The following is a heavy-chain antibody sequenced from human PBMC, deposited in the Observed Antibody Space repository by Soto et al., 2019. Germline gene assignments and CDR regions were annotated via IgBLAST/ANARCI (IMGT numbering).Heavy chain of an antibody. J-gene: IGHJ3*02. CDR1: GYSFTSYW. CDR2: IYPGDSDT. V-gene: IGHV5-51*01. Sequence: GESLKISCKVSGYSFTSYWIGWVRQMPGKGLEWMGIIYPGDSDTRYSPSFQGQVTISADKSISTAYLQWSSLKASDTAMYYCARERSTTMGAFDIWGQGTMVTVSS. D-gene: IGHD3-3*01. CDR3: ARERSTTMGAFDI.